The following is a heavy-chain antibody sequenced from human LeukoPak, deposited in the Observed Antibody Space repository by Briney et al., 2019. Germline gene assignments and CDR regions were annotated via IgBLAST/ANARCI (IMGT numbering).Heavy chain of an antibody. CDR1: GGTFSSYA. D-gene: IGHD6-13*01. J-gene: IGHJ5*02. Sequence: SVKVSCKASGGTFSSYAISWVRQAPGQGLEWMGGTIPIFGTANYAQKFQGRVTITTDESTSTAYMELSSLRSEDTAVYYCARLNKGSSSWYWGYNWFDPWGQGTLVTVSS. CDR2: TIPIFGTA. V-gene: IGHV1-69*05. CDR3: ARLNKGSSSWYWGYNWFDP.